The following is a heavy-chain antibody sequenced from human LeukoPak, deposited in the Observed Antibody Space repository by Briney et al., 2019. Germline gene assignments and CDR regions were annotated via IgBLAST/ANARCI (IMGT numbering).Heavy chain of an antibody. Sequence: GGSLRLSCAASGFDFSSNWMHWVRQAPGRGLEWVSSVDGGGGTYYADSVKGRFTISRDNSKDTLYLQMNGLRAEDTAVYFCAKQSAGSAAWYSLHYDFWGQGTLVTVSS. CDR1: GFDFSSNW. J-gene: IGHJ4*02. CDR3: AKQSAGSAAWYSLHYDF. V-gene: IGHV3-66*04. CDR2: VDGGGGT. D-gene: IGHD6-13*01.